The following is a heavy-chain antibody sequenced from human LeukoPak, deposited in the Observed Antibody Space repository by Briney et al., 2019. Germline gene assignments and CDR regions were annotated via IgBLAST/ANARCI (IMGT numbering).Heavy chain of an antibody. V-gene: IGHV1-8*01. CDR2: MNPNSGIT. D-gene: IGHD3-22*01. CDR3: ARGLYYYDSNGRTPYDY. J-gene: IGHJ4*02. CDR1: GDTFISYD. Sequence: ASVKVSCKASGDTFISYDINWVRQATGQGLEWMGWMNPNSGITGYAQKFQGRVSMTRNTSISTAYMELSSLKSEDTAVYYCARGLYYYDSNGRTPYDYWGQGTLVTVSS.